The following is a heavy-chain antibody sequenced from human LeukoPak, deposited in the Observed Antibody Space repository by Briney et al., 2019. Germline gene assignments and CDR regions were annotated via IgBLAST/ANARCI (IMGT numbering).Heavy chain of an antibody. CDR2: ISSSSSTI. D-gene: IGHD3/OR15-3a*01. J-gene: IGHJ6*03. CDR3: AKGPWTGKYYYYMDV. CDR1: GFTFSRDS. V-gene: IGHV3-48*01. Sequence: GGSLRLSCAASGFTFSRDSMDWVRQAPGKGLEWVSFISSSSSTIYYADSVKGRFTISRDNSKNTLYLQMNSLRAEDTAVYYCAKGPWTGKYYYYMDVWGKGTTVTVSS.